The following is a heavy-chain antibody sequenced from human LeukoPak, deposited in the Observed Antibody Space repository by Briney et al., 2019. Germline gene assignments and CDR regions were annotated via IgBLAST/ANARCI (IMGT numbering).Heavy chain of an antibody. CDR2: INPRIGGT. D-gene: IGHD3-22*01. Sequence: GASVKVSCKASGNTFTGNYMHWVRQAPGQGLEWMGWINPRIGGTNYAQKFQGRVTMTRDTSISTAYMELSRLRSDDTAVYYCARDSSGFVEYWGQGTLVTVSS. V-gene: IGHV1-2*02. CDR3: ARDSSGFVEY. CDR1: GNTFTGNY. J-gene: IGHJ4*02.